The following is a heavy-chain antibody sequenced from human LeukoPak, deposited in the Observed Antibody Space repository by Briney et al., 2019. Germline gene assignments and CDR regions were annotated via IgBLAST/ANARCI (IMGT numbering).Heavy chain of an antibody. J-gene: IGHJ3*01. CDR2: TYYRSKWNN. Sequence: SQTLSLTCAISGDSFSTNSVAWNWIRQSPSRGLEWLGRTYYRSKWNNDYAVAVKNRITITPDTSKNQFSLQSNSLSPDDTALYYCARGRYSGFDLWGQGTMVTVSS. CDR3: ARGRYSGFDL. V-gene: IGHV6-1*01. CDR1: GDSFSTNSVA. D-gene: IGHD2-15*01.